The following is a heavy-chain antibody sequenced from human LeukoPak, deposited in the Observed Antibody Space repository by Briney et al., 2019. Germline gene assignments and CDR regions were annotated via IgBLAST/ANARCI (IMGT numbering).Heavy chain of an antibody. CDR3: ARDQIYSSSWYFY. CDR2: ISSSSNI. D-gene: IGHD6-13*01. V-gene: IGHV3-21*01. CDR1: GFTFSSYS. J-gene: IGHJ4*02. Sequence: GGSLRLSCAAYGFTFSSYSMNWVRQAPGKGLEWVSSISSSSNIYYADSVKGRFTISRDNAKNSLYLQMNSLRAEDTAVYYCARDQIYSSSWYFYWGQGTLVTVSS.